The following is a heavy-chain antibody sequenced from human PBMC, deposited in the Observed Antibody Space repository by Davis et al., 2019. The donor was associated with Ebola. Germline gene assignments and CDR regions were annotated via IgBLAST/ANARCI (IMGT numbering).Heavy chain of an antibody. Sequence: SETLSLTCAVYGGSFSGYYWSWIRQPPGKGLEWIGEINHSGSTNYNPSLKSRVTISVDTSKNQFSLKLSSVTAAEPAVYYCARGRRYSYGPPRYWGQGTLVTVSS. CDR1: GGSFSGYY. CDR3: ARGRRYSYGPPRY. J-gene: IGHJ4*02. V-gene: IGHV4-34*01. CDR2: INHSGST. D-gene: IGHD5-18*01.